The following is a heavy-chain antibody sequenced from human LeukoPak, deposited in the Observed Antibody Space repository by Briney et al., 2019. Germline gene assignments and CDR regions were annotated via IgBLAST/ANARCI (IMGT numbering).Heavy chain of an antibody. CDR3: ARHRYCSSGSCLLPNV. V-gene: IGHV4-39*01. CDR2: IYYSGST. J-gene: IGHJ6*02. Sequence: SETLSLTCTVSGGSISSSSYYWGWIRQPPGKGLEWIGSIYYSGSTYYNPSLKSRVPISVDTSKNQFSLKLSSVTAADTPVYYCARHRYCSSGSCLLPNVWGQGTTVTVSS. D-gene: IGHD2-15*01. CDR1: GGSISSSSYY.